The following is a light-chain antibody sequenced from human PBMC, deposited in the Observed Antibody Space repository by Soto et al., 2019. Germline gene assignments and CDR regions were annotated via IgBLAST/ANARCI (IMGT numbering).Light chain of an antibody. CDR1: SSGVGGYGY. Sequence: QSALTQPRSVSGSPGQSVTISCTRTSSGVGGYGYVSWYQQYPGKASKLVIYDVSKRPSGVPDRFSGSKSGNAASLTISGLQAEDEADYYCSSYAGTSTLYYVFGAGTKLTVL. V-gene: IGLV2-11*01. J-gene: IGLJ1*01. CDR3: SSYAGTSTLYYV. CDR2: DVS.